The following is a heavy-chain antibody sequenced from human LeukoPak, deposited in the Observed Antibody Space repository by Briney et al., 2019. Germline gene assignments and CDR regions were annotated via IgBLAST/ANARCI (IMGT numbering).Heavy chain of an antibody. J-gene: IGHJ3*02. CDR3: ARDSRVVRGVISAFDI. Sequence: PGGSLRLSCAASGFTFSSYSMNWVRQAPGEGLEGVSSISNSSSYIYYADSVKGRFTISRDNAKNSLYLQMNSLRAEDTAVYYCARDSRVVRGVISAFDIWGQGTMVTVSS. CDR2: ISNSSSYI. V-gene: IGHV3-21*01. CDR1: GFTFSSYS. D-gene: IGHD3-10*01.